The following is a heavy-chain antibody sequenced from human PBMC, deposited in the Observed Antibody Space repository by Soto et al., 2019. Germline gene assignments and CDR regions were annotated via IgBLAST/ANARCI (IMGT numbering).Heavy chain of an antibody. D-gene: IGHD6-13*01. CDR2: ISGSGGST. J-gene: IGHJ4*02. CDR1: GFTFSSYA. CDR3: ARRGPGTYFDY. Sequence: EVQLLDSGGGLVQPGGSLRLSCAASGFTFSSYAMNWVRQAPGKGLEGVSVISGSGGSTYYADSVKGRFTISRDNSTNTLYLQMNSLRAEDTAVYYCARRGPGTYFDYWGQGSLVTVSS. V-gene: IGHV3-23*01.